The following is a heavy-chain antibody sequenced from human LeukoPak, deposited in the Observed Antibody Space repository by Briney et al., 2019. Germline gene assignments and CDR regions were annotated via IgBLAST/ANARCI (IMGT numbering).Heavy chain of an antibody. CDR1: GFTFSSSA. Sequence: GGSLRLSCAASGFTFSSSAMSWVRQAPGKGLEWVSSISGSGSGGSTYYADSVKGRFTISRDNSKNTLYLQMNSLRAEVTAVYYCARKYASGTYPLDYWGQGILVTVSS. J-gene: IGHJ4*02. CDR3: ARKYASGTYPLDY. D-gene: IGHD3-10*01. CDR2: ISGSGSGGST. V-gene: IGHV3-23*01.